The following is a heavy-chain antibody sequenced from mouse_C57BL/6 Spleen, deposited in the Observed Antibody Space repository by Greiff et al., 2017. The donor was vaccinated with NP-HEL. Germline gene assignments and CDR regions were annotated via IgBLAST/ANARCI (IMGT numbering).Heavy chain of an antibody. Sequence: VQLQQSGAELVRPGTSVKVSCKASGYAFTNYLIEWVKQRPGQGLEWIGVINPGSGGTNYNEKFKGKATLTADKSSSTAYMQLSLTSEDSAVYFCAREGYSNYEAWFAYWGQGTLVTVSA. D-gene: IGHD2-5*01. CDR2: INPGSGGT. CDR3: AREGYSNYEAWFAY. J-gene: IGHJ3*01. CDR1: GYAFTNYL. V-gene: IGHV1-54*01.